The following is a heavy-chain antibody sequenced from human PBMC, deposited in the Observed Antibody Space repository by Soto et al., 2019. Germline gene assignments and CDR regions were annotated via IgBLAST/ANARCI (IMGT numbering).Heavy chain of an antibody. J-gene: IGHJ4*02. V-gene: IGHV3-30*18. CDR1: GFTFSSYG. CDR2: ISYDGTNK. CDR3: WKDIYRSGWAPDY. Sequence: QVQLVESGGGVVQPGRSLRLSCGASGFTFSSYGMHWVRQAPGKGLEWVAFISYDGTNKYYTDSVKGRFTISRDNSDNQLYLQMNSLGAGDPAWYYCWKDIYRSGWAPDYWGQGNLVTVS. D-gene: IGHD6-19*01.